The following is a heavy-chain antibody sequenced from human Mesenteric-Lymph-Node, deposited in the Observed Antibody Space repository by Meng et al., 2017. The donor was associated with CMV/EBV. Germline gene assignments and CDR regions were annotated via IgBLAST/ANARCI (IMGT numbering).Heavy chain of an antibody. V-gene: IGHV4-34*01. Sequence: QLHLQQWGAGLLKPSGTLSLPCAGYGGSFSGYYWSWIRQPPGKGLEWIGEINHSGSTNYNPSLKSRVTISVDTSKNQFSLKLSSVTAADTAVYYCARHQRWLKSEGGFNYWGQGTLVTVSS. CDR3: ARHQRWLKSEGGFNY. CDR1: GGSFSGYY. J-gene: IGHJ4*02. CDR2: INHSGST. D-gene: IGHD4-23*01.